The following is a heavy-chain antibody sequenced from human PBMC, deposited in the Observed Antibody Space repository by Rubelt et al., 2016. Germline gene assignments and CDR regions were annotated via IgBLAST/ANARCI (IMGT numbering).Heavy chain of an antibody. J-gene: IGHJ5*02. Sequence: QITLRESGPTLVKPTQTLTLTCTFSGFSLSTGGVGVGWIRQPPGKALEWLALIYWNDHERYNPSLKNRLAITKDTSKNQVVLTMTNMDPVDTATYYCAHRQEYRLPRPDWFDPWGQGTLVTVSS. D-gene: IGHD4-11*01. CDR1: GFSLSTGGVG. V-gene: IGHV2-5*01. CDR3: AHRQEYRLPRPDWFDP. CDR2: IYWNDHE.